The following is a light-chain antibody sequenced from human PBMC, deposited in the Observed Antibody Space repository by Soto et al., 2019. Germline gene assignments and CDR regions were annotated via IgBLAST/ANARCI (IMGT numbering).Light chain of an antibody. CDR2: AAS. J-gene: IGKJ4*01. CDR1: QSISNY. CDR3: QQSYSIPRT. V-gene: IGKV1-39*01. Sequence: DIQMTQSPSSLSASVGDRVTITCRASQSISNYLNWYQQKPGKAPNLLIYAASTLQSGAPSRFSGSGSGTDFTLTISSLQPEDFATYYCQQSYSIPRTFGGGTKVEIK.